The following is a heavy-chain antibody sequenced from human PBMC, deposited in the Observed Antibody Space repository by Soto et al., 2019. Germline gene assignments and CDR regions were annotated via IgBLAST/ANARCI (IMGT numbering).Heavy chain of an antibody. CDR3: ARDPGGATGFDP. J-gene: IGHJ5*02. Sequence: QVQLVQSGAEVKKPGASLKVSCKASGYTFSTFGISWVRQAPGQGLEWMGWMSPNNGNTNYARKFQGRVTMTTDTSTRTAYMELRSLKSADTAVYYWARDPGGATGFDPWGQGTLVTVSS. V-gene: IGHV1-18*04. D-gene: IGHD1-1*01. CDR1: GYTFSTFG. CDR2: MSPNNGNT.